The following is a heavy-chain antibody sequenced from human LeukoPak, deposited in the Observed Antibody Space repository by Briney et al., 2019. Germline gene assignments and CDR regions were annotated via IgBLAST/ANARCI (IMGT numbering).Heavy chain of an antibody. CDR2: VYYSGST. CDR3: ARHRDCGGDCFSGAFDI. CDR1: GASISSYY. V-gene: IGHV4-59*08. J-gene: IGHJ3*02. D-gene: IGHD2-21*02. Sequence: SETLSLTCTVSGASISSYYWSWIRQPPGKGLEWIGYVYYSGSTNYNPSLKSRVTISVDTSKNQFSLKLSSVTAADTAVYYCARHRDCGGDCFSGAFDIWGQGTMVTVSS.